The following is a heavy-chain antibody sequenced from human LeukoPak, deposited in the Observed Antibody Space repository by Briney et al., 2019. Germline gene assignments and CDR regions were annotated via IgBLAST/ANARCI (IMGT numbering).Heavy chain of an antibody. J-gene: IGHJ4*02. V-gene: IGHV3-30*02. D-gene: IGHD4-23*01. CDR3: AKDQGDYGGNYYFDY. CDR2: IRYDGSNK. CDR1: GFTFSYTG. Sequence: GSLRLSCAASGFTFSYTGMHWVRQAPGKGLEWVAFIRYDGSNKYYADSVKGRFTISRDNSKNTLYLQMNSLRAEDTAVYYCAKDQGDYGGNYYFDYWGQGTLVTVSS.